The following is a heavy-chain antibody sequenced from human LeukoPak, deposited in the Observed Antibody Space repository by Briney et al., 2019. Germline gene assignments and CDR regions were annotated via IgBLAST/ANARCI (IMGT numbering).Heavy chain of an antibody. J-gene: IGHJ3*02. CDR1: GGSISRGDYY. V-gene: IGHV4-30-4*01. CDR3: ARVSSGFAINAFDI. Sequence: PSQTLSLTCTVSGGSISRGDYYWSWIRQPPGKGLEWIGYIYYSGSTYYNPSLKSRVTISVDTSKNQFSLKLSSVTAADTAVYYCARVSSGFAINAFDIWGQGTMVTVSS. D-gene: IGHD3-22*01. CDR2: IYYSGST.